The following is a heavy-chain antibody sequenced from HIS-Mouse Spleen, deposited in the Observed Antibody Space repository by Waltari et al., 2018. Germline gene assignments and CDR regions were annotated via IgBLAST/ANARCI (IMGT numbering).Heavy chain of an antibody. CDR3: ARTKFGDY. CDR2: INHSGST. D-gene: IGHD3-10*01. J-gene: IGHJ4*02. V-gene: IGHV4-34*01. Sequence: QVQLQQWGAGLSKPSETLSLTCAVYGGSFSGYYWSWIRQPPGKGLEWIGEINHSGSTNYNPSLKSRVTISVDTSKNQFSLKLSSVTAADTAVYYCARTKFGDYWGQGTLVTVSS. CDR1: GGSFSGYY.